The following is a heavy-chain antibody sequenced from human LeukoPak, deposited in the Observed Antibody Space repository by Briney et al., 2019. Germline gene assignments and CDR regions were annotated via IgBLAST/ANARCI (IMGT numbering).Heavy chain of an antibody. CDR3: ANEEAMVASSFDY. CDR1: AFTFGSYA. D-gene: IGHD4/OR15-4a*01. Sequence: GGSLRLSCAASAFTFGSYAMHWVRQAPGKGLEWVAFIRYDGSNKYYVESVKGRFTISRDNSNNTLYLQMNSLRTEDTAVYYCANEEAMVASSFDYWGPGTLVTVSP. V-gene: IGHV3-30*02. J-gene: IGHJ4*02. CDR2: IRYDGSNK.